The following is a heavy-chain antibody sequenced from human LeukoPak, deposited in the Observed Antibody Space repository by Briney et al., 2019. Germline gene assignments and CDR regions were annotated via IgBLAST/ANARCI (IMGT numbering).Heavy chain of an antibody. D-gene: IGHD3-10*01. CDR1: GFTFSDYY. J-gene: IGHJ6*03. CDR3: ARLSAYYYGSYFYYYMDV. V-gene: IGHV3-11*04. Sequence: PGGSLRLSCAASGFTFSDYYMSWIRQAPGKGLEWVSYISSSGSTIYYADSVKGRFTISRDNAKNSVYLQMNSLRAEDTALYYCARLSAYYYGSYFYYYMDVWGKGTTVTVSS. CDR2: ISSSGSTI.